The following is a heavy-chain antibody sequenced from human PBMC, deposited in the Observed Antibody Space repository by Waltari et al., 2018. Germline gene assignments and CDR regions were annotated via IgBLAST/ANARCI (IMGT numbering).Heavy chain of an antibody. V-gene: IGHV4-38-2*02. Sequence: QVQLQESGPGLVKPSETLSLTCAVSGYSISSGYYWGWIRQPPGKGLEWIGSIYHSGGTYYNPSLKSRVTISVDTSKNQFSLKLSSVTAADTAVYYCARDQMTQRWFDPWGQGTLVTVSS. CDR2: IYHSGGT. CDR3: ARDQMTQRWFDP. D-gene: IGHD2-21*02. CDR1: GYSISSGYY. J-gene: IGHJ5*02.